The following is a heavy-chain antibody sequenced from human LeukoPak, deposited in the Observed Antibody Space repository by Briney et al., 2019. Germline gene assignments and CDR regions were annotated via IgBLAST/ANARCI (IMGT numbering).Heavy chain of an antibody. J-gene: IGHJ4*02. CDR3: ARRGYSSGWYVY. Sequence: SETLSLTCAVYGGSFSGYYWSWIRQPPGKGLEWIGEINHSGSTNYNPSLKRRVTISVDTSKNQFSLKISSVTAADTAVYYCARRGYSSGWYVYWGQGTLVTVSS. CDR1: GGSFSGYY. V-gene: IGHV4-34*01. D-gene: IGHD6-19*01. CDR2: INHSGST.